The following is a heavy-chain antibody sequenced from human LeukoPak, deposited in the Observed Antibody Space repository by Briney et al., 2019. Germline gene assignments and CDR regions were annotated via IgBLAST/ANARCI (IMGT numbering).Heavy chain of an antibody. D-gene: IGHD3-3*01. V-gene: IGHV1-18*01. J-gene: IGHJ5*02. CDR1: GYTFTSYG. CDR2: ISAYNGNT. CDR3: ARVTPSITIFGVVIISWFDP. Sequence: GASVKVSCKASGYTFTSYGISWVRPAPGQGLEWMGWISAYNGNTNYAQKLQGRVTMTTDTSTSTAYMELRSLRSDDTAVYYCARVTPSITIFGVVIISWFDPWGQGTLVTVSS.